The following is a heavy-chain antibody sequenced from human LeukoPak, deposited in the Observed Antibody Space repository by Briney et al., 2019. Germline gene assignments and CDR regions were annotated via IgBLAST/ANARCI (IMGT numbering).Heavy chain of an antibody. V-gene: IGHV3-7*01. CDR2: IKQDGSEK. CDR3: ARLDTAMVMGAFDI. J-gene: IGHJ3*02. Sequence: GGSLRLSCAASGFTFSSYWMNWVRQAPGKGLEWVANIKQDGSEKNYVDSVKGRFTIFRDNAKNSLYLQMNSLRAEDTAVYYCARLDTAMVMGAFDIWGQGTMVTVSS. CDR1: GFTFSSYW. D-gene: IGHD5-18*01.